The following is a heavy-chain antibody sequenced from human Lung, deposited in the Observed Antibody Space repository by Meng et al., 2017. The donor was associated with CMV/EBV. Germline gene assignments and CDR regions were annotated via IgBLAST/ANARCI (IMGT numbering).Heavy chain of an antibody. CDR3: ARDMDYTSAAYDY. Sequence: GGSXRLXXXXSGFNLRDYEVNWVRQAPGKGLEWVAYMTTSGNSIHYAASVRGRFTISRDNAQNSFFLHMDSLRVEDTAVYYCARDMDYTSAAYDYWGQGTXVTVSS. CDR2: MTTSGNSI. J-gene: IGHJ4*02. CDR1: GFNLRDYE. V-gene: IGHV3-48*03. D-gene: IGHD2-2*02.